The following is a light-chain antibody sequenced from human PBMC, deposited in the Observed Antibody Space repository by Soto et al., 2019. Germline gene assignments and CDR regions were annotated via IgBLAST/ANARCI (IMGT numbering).Light chain of an antibody. Sequence: QSALTQPASVSGSPGQAITISCSGSSSDVGAQNFVSWYQHHPGKAPKLMIYEVSNRPSGVSNRFSGSKSGNTASLSISGLQAEDEADYYCNSYPSSNTNVFGSGTKVTVL. CDR3: NSYPSSNTNV. J-gene: IGLJ1*01. V-gene: IGLV2-14*01. CDR1: SSDVGAQNF. CDR2: EVS.